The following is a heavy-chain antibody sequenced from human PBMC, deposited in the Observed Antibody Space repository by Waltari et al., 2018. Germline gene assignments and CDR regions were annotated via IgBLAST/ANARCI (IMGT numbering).Heavy chain of an antibody. Sequence: QVQLQESGPGLVKPSQTLSLTCPVSGGSISSGSYYWSWIRQPAGKGLEWIGRIYTSGSTNSGPCLKGRVTISVDTAKNQFCLKLSSGAAADTAVYYCASTGYSSSWTFYYWGQGTLVTVSS. CDR1: GGSISSGSYY. CDR3: ASTGYSSSWTFYY. J-gene: IGHJ4*02. CDR2: IYTSGST. V-gene: IGHV4-61*02. D-gene: IGHD6-13*01.